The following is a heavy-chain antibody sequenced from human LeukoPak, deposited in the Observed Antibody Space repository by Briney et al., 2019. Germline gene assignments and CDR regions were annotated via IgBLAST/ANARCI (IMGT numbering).Heavy chain of an antibody. Sequence: GGSLRLSCAASGFTFSAYAMHWVRQAPGKGLEWVAVISYDGRDKYYADSVKGRFTISRDKSKNTLFLQMNSLRAEDTAVYYCTRDWGDFDWSLYFNYWGQGTLVTVSS. CDR3: TRDWGDFDWSLYFNY. D-gene: IGHD3-9*01. V-gene: IGHV3-30*04. CDR2: ISYDGRDK. CDR1: GFTFSAYA. J-gene: IGHJ4*02.